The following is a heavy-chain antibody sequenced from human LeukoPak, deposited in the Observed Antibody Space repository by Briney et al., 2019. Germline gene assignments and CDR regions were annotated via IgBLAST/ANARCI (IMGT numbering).Heavy chain of an antibody. CDR1: GFTFSSYA. CDR3: AKSLSSGYYYGAFDI. V-gene: IGHV3-23*01. D-gene: IGHD3-22*01. J-gene: IGHJ3*02. Sequence: PGGSPRLSCAASGFTFSSYAMSWVRQAPGKGLEWVSAISGSGGSTYYADSVKGRFTISRDNSKNTLYLQMNSLRAEDTAVYYCAKSLSSGYYYGAFDIWGQGTMVTVSS. CDR2: ISGSGGST.